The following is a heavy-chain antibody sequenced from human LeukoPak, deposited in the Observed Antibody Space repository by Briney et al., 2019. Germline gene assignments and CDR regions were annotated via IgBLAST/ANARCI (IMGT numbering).Heavy chain of an antibody. Sequence: GGSLGLSCAASGFTFSSYAMHWVRQAPGKGLEWVAVISYDGSNKYYADSVKGRFTISRDNSKNTLYLQMNSLRAEDTAVYYCAREVFAGPFDYWGQGTLVTVSS. V-gene: IGHV3-30-3*01. J-gene: IGHJ4*02. CDR1: GFTFSSYA. D-gene: IGHD6-13*01. CDR3: AREVFAGPFDY. CDR2: ISYDGSNK.